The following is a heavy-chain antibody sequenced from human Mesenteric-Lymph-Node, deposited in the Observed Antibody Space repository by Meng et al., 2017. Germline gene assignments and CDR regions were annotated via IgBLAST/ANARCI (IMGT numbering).Heavy chain of an antibody. Sequence: GGSLRLSCAASGFTVSSNYMSWVRQAPGKGLEWVSVIYSGGSTYYADSVKGRFTISRHNSKNTLYLQMNSLRAEDTAVYYCARVRRVTMVRGVARYFDLWGRGTLVTVSS. J-gene: IGHJ2*01. CDR1: GFTVSSNY. CDR2: IYSGGST. V-gene: IGHV3-53*04. D-gene: IGHD3-10*01. CDR3: ARVRRVTMVRGVARYFDL.